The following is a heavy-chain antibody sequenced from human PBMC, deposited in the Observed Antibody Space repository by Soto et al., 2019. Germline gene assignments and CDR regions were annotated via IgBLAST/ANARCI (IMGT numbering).Heavy chain of an antibody. D-gene: IGHD2-15*01. CDR2: IHYSGIT. J-gene: IGHJ2*01. V-gene: IGHV4-59*01. Sequence: QVQMQGSVPGLVKPSETLSLTCTVSGVSISRYYWSWIRQPPGKGLEWIASIHYSGITNYNPSLKGRATISVDASKNLFARELSSVTAADTAGCYCARGPPLSGTHYWSFDLWGRGTLVPVTS. CDR1: GVSISRYY. CDR3: ARGPPLSGTHYWSFDL.